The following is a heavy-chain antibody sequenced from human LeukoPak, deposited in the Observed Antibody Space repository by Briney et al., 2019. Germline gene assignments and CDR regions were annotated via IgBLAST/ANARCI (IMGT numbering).Heavy chain of an antibody. J-gene: IGHJ4*02. V-gene: IGHV4-39*01. CDR1: GVSISSITSLTYY. CDR3: ARLPGDDYGDYVPIDY. D-gene: IGHD4-17*01. Sequence: SETLSLTCIASGVSISSITSLTYYWNWIRQPPGKGLEWIGSIYYSGSTYYNPSLKSRVTISVDTSKNQFSLKLSSVTAADTAVYYCARLPGDDYGDYVPIDYWGQGTLVTVSS. CDR2: IYYSGST.